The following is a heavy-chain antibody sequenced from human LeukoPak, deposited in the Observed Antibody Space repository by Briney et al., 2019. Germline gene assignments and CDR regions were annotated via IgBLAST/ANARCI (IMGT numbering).Heavy chain of an antibody. CDR1: GFTFSSYA. V-gene: IGHV3-23*01. D-gene: IGHD1-26*01. CDR2: ISGSGGST. Sequence: GGSLRLSCAASGFTFSSYAMSWVRQAPGKGLEWVSAISGSGGSTYYADSVKGRFAISRDNSKNTLYLQMNSLRAEDTAVYYCAKRGRFEWELRYWGQGTLVTVSS. J-gene: IGHJ4*02. CDR3: AKRGRFEWELRY.